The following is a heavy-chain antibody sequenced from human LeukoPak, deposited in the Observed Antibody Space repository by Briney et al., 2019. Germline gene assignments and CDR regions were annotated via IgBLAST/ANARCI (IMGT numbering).Heavy chain of an antibody. CDR3: ARINTAGGTTHAFGY. V-gene: IGHV1-69*04. Sequence: GASVKVSCKASGGTFSSYAITWVRQAPGQWLEWMGRIVPILGITNYAQKFQGRVTITADKSTSTAYMELSSLRSEDTAVYYCARINTAGGTTHAFGYWGQGTLVTVSS. CDR2: IVPILGIT. J-gene: IGHJ4*02. CDR1: GGTFSSYA. D-gene: IGHD6-13*01.